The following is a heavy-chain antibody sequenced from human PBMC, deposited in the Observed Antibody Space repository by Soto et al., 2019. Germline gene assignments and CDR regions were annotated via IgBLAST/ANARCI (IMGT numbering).Heavy chain of an antibody. CDR3: AKYNTTSGWYVTTDY. Sequence: SLRLSCAASGFTFGDYAMQWVRQAPGKGLEWVSAISWNSGSIDYADSVKGRFTISRDNAKNSLYLQMNSLRAEDTALYYCAKYNTTSGWYVTTDYWGQGTRVTVSS. CDR1: GFTFGDYA. J-gene: IGHJ4*02. CDR2: ISWNSGSI. V-gene: IGHV3-9*01. D-gene: IGHD6-19*01.